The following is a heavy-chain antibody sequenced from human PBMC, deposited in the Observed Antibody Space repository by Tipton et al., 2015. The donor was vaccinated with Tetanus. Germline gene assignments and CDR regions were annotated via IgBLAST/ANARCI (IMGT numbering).Heavy chain of an antibody. CDR3: ARSADNWFDP. CDR2: VYYNGNS. Sequence: TLSLTCTLSGGSLSSGTFCWDWIRHSPGKGLEWIGNVYYNGNSLQNPSLKSRVTLSLDKSKNQFSLKLTSVTAADSAVYFCARSADNWFDPWGPGILVTVSS. J-gene: IGHJ5*02. V-gene: IGHV4-39*01. CDR1: GGSLSSGTFC.